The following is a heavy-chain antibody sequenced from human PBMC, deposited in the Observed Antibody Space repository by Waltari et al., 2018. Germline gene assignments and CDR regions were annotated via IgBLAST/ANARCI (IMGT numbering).Heavy chain of an antibody. CDR3: ARDVGYCSSTSCYYYYYYGMDV. J-gene: IGHJ6*02. CDR1: GGSFSGYY. CDR2: INHSGST. Sequence: QVQLQQWGAGLLKPSETLSLTCAVYGGSFSGYYWSWIRQPPGKGLEWIGEINHSGSTDYNPALKSRVTMSVDTSKNQFSLKLSSVTAADTAVYYCARDVGYCSSTSCYYYYYYGMDVWGQGTTVTVSS. D-gene: IGHD2-2*01. V-gene: IGHV4-34*01.